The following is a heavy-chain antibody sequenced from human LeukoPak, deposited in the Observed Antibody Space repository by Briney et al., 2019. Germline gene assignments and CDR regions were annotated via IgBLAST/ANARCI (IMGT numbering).Heavy chain of an antibody. Sequence: GASVKVSCKASGYTFTSYGISWVRQAPGQGLEWMGWISAYNGNTNYAQKLQGRVTMTTDPSTSTAYMELRSLRSDDTAVYYCARFERTQRLNWFDPWGQGTLVTVSS. D-gene: IGHD1-1*01. CDR2: ISAYNGNT. J-gene: IGHJ5*02. CDR3: ARFERTQRLNWFDP. V-gene: IGHV1-18*01. CDR1: GYTFTSYG.